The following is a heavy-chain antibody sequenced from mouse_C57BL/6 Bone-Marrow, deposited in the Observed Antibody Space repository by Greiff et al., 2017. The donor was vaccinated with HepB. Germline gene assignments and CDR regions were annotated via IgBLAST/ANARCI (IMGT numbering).Heavy chain of an antibody. J-gene: IGHJ3*01. CDR3: ARGGMVTTGAY. CDR1: GYTFTSYW. D-gene: IGHD2-3*01. CDR2: IHPNSGST. Sequence: QVQLQQPGAELVKPGASVKLSCKASGYTFTSYWMHWVKQRPGQGLEWIGMIHPNSGSTNYNEKLKSKATLTVDKSSSTAYMQLSSLTSEDSAVYYCARGGMVTTGAYWGQGTLVTVSA. V-gene: IGHV1-64*01.